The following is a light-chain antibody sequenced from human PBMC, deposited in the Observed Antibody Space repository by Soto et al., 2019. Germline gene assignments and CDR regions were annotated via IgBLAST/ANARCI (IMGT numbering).Light chain of an antibody. CDR1: SSDVGGYNY. J-gene: IGLJ1*01. CDR2: DVS. V-gene: IGLV2-14*01. Sequence: QSALTQPASVSGSPGLSITISCTGTSSDVGGYNYVSWYQQHPGKAPKLMIYDVSNRPSGVSNRFSGSKSGNTASLTISGLQAEDEADYYCSSYTSSRTRVFGTGTKLTVL. CDR3: SSYTSSRTRV.